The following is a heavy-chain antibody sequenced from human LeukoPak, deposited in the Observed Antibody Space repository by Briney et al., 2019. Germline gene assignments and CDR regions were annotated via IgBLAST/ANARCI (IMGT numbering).Heavy chain of an antibody. CDR1: GYTFTSYG. Sequence: ASVKVSCKASGYTFTSYGISWVRQAPGQGLEWMGWISAYNGNTNYAQNLQGRVTMTTDASTRIAYMELRSLGSDDTAIYYCARFSIPANWFDPWGQGTLVTVSS. D-gene: IGHD6-25*01. CDR3: ARFSIPANWFDP. CDR2: ISAYNGNT. V-gene: IGHV1-18*01. J-gene: IGHJ5*02.